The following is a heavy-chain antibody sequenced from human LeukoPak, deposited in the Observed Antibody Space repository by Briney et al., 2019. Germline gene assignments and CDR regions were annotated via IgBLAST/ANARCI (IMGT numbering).Heavy chain of an antibody. V-gene: IGHV4-38-2*02. D-gene: IGHD3-22*01. CDR1: GYSISSGYY. J-gene: IGHJ4*02. CDR3: ATGDYDSSGPDY. Sequence: PSETLSLTCTVSGYSISSGYYWGWIRQPPGKGLEWIGEINHSGSTNYNPSLKSRVTISVDTSKNQFSLKLSSVTAADTAVYYCATGDYDSSGPDYWGQGTLVTVSS. CDR2: INHSGST.